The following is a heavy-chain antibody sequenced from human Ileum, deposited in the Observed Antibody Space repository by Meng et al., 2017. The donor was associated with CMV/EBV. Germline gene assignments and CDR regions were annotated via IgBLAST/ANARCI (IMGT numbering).Heavy chain of an antibody. CDR2: INPNSGGT. CDR1: GYTFTGYY. Sequence: ASVKVSCKASGYTFTGYYMHWVRQAPGQGLEWMGWINPNSGGTNYAQKFQGRVTMTRDPSISTAYMELSRLRSDDAAVYYCARVRQLWPEDYFDYWGQGTLVTVSS. J-gene: IGHJ4*02. V-gene: IGHV1-2*02. CDR3: ARVRQLWPEDYFDY. D-gene: IGHD5-18*01.